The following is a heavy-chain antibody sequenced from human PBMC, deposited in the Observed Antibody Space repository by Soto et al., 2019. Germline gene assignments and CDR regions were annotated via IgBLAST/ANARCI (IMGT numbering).Heavy chain of an antibody. Sequence: ASVKVSCNVSGYTLTELSMHWVRQAPGKGLEWMGGFDPEDGETIYAQKFQGRVTMTEDTSTDTAYMELSSLRSEDTAVYYCATFAVVTHLNWFDPWGQGTLVTVSS. V-gene: IGHV1-24*01. CDR3: ATFAVVTHLNWFDP. CDR2: FDPEDGET. J-gene: IGHJ5*02. D-gene: IGHD2-15*01. CDR1: GYTLTELS.